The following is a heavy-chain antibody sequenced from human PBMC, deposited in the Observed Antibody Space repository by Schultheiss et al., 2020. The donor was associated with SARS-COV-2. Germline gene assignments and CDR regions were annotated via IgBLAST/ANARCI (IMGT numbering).Heavy chain of an antibody. V-gene: IGHV3-30*18. CDR2: ISYDGSNK. J-gene: IGHJ4*02. D-gene: IGHD6-19*01. Sequence: GESLKISCAASGFSFSSYAMHWVRQAPGKGLEWVAVISYDGSNKYYADSVKGRFSISRDISRNTLYLQLNNLRPEDTAVYYCAKDFYGSGSWGYFDYWGQGTLVTVSS. CDR1: GFSFSSYA. CDR3: AKDFYGSGSWGYFDY.